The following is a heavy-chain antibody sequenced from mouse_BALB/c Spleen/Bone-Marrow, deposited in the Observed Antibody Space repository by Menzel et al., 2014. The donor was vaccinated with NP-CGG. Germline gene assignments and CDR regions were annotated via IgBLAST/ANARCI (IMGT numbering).Heavy chain of an antibody. CDR3: ARGGNFAWFAY. D-gene: IGHD2-1*01. CDR1: GFTFSSFG. CDR2: ISSGSSII. J-gene: IGHJ3*01. V-gene: IGHV5-17*02. Sequence: EVQLQQSGGGLVQPGGSRKLSCAASGFTFSSFGMHWVRQAPEKGLEWVAYISSGSSIIYYADAVKGRFTISRGNPKNTLFLQMTSLRSEDTAMYYCARGGNFAWFAYWGQGTLVTVSA.